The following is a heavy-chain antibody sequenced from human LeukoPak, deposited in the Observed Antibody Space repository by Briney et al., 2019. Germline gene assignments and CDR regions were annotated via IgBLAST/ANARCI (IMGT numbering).Heavy chain of an antibody. CDR1: GFTFSSYA. Sequence: GGSLRLSCAASGFTFSSYAMSWVRQAPGKGLEWVSAISGSGGSTYYADSVKGRFTISRDNSKNTLDLQMNSLRAEYTAVYYCAKDLDKPYYYDSSGKFDYWGQGTLVTVSS. J-gene: IGHJ4*02. CDR2: ISGSGGST. V-gene: IGHV3-23*01. D-gene: IGHD3-22*01. CDR3: AKDLDKPYYYDSSGKFDY.